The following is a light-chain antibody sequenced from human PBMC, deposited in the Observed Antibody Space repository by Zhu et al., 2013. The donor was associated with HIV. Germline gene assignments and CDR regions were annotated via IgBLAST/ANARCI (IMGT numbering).Light chain of an antibody. CDR1: GSDVGGYNY. J-gene: IGLJ3*02. V-gene: IGLV2-11*01. CDR3: CSYAGRYTWV. Sequence: QSALTQPRSVSGSPGQSVTISCTGSGSDVGGYNYVSWYQQHPVKAPKLIIFDVNKRPSGVPDRFSGSKSGNTASLTISGLQAEDEADYYCCSYAGRYTWVFGGGTKVTVL. CDR2: DVN.